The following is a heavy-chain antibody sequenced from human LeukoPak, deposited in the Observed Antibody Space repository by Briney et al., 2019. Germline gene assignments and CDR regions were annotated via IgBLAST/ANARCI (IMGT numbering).Heavy chain of an antibody. CDR3: AGEDSGSYYFDY. CDR1: GFTFSSYS. CDR2: IGSSSSYI. J-gene: IGHJ4*02. D-gene: IGHD1-26*01. Sequence: GGSLRLSCAASGFTFSSYSMNWVRQAPGKGLEWVSSIGSSSSYIYYADSVKGRFTISRDNAKNSLYLQMNSLRAEDTAVYYCAGEDSGSYYFDYWGQGTLVTVSS. V-gene: IGHV3-21*01.